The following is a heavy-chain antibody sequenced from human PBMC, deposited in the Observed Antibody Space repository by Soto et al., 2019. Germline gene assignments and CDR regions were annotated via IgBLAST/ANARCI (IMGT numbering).Heavy chain of an antibody. CDR2: ISAYNGNT. J-gene: IGHJ4*02. Sequence: QVQLVQSGAEVKKPGASVKVSCKASGYTFTSYGISWVRQAPGQGLEWMGWISAYNGNTNYTQKLQGRVTMTTDTSTSTAYMELRSLRSDDTAVYYCARDPHRDGYALVFDYWGQGTLVTVSS. D-gene: IGHD5-12*01. CDR1: GYTFTSYG. CDR3: ARDPHRDGYALVFDY. V-gene: IGHV1-18*01.